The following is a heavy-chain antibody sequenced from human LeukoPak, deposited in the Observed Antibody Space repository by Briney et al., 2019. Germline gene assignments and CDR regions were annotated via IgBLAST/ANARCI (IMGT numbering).Heavy chain of an antibody. V-gene: IGHV1-69*05. CDR1: GGTFSSYA. Sequence: SVKVSCKASGGTFSSYAISWVRQAPGQGLEWMGGIIPIFGTANYAQKFQGRVTITTDESTSTAYMELSSLRSEDTAVYYCARGGAVVAAKKGVRYYYMDVWGKGTTVTVSS. CDR2: IIPIFGTA. J-gene: IGHJ6*03. CDR3: ARGGAVVAAKKGVRYYYMDV. D-gene: IGHD2-15*01.